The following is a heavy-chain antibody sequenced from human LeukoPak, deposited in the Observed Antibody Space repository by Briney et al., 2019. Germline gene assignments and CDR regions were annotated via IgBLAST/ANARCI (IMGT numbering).Heavy chain of an antibody. Sequence: SETLSLTCTVSGGSISSYYWSWIRQPPGKGLEWIGYIYYSGSTNYNPSLKSRVTISVDTSKNQFSLKLSSVTAADTAVYFCARLSFYDGSGYYGFDYWGQGTLVTVVS. V-gene: IGHV4-59*01. CDR2: IYYSGST. J-gene: IGHJ4*02. CDR3: ARLSFYDGSGYYGFDY. D-gene: IGHD3-22*01. CDR1: GGSISSYY.